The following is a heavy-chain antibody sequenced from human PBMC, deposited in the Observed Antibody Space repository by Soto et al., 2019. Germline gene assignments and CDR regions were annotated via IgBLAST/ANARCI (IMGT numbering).Heavy chain of an antibody. Sequence: VASVKVSCKASGYTFTSYYIHWVRQAPGQGLEWMGIINPNGGSTSYAQKFQGRVTMTRDTSTSTVYMELSSLRSEDTAVYYCASQQYYDSSGYYVGYWGQGTLGTVSS. V-gene: IGHV1-46*01. CDR2: INPNGGST. J-gene: IGHJ4*02. CDR1: GYTFTSYY. D-gene: IGHD3-22*01. CDR3: ASQQYYDSSGYYVGY.